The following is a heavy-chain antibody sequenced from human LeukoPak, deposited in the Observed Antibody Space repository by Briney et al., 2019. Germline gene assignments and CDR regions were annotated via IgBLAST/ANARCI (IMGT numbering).Heavy chain of an antibody. J-gene: IGHJ4*02. V-gene: IGHV4-61*02. Sequence: SQTLSLTCPVSGGSISSGSYYWSWIRQPAGKGLEWIGRIYTSGSTNYNPSLKSRVTISVDTSKNQFSLKLSSVTAADTAVYYCAREFDSWGQGTLVTVSS. CDR3: AREFDS. CDR1: GGSISSGSYY. CDR2: IYTSGST.